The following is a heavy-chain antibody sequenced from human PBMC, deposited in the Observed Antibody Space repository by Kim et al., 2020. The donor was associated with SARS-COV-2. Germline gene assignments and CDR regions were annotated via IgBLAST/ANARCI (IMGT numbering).Heavy chain of an antibody. D-gene: IGHD3-16*02. Sequence: GGSLRLSCAASGFSFSSYAMSWVRQAPGKGLEWVSAISSSGVGTYYAESVKGRFTISRDNSKNTLYLQMNSLRAEDTAVYYCAKDRFRDAKNRFNWFDPWGQGTLVTVSS. CDR3: AKDRFRDAKNRFNWFDP. J-gene: IGHJ5*02. CDR2: ISSSGVGT. CDR1: GFSFSSYA. V-gene: IGHV3-23*01.